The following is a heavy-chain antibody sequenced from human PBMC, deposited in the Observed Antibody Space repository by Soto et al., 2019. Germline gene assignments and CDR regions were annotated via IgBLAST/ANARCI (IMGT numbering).Heavy chain of an antibody. CDR3: ARFRTPGEYYYYYYMDV. Sequence: SEPLSLTCTVSGGSISSYYWSWIRQPPGKGLEWIGYIYYSGSTNYNPSLKSRVTISVDTSKNQFSLKLSSVTAADTAVYYCARFRTPGEYYYYYYMDVWGKGTTVTVSS. CDR1: GGSISSYY. D-gene: IGHD4-17*01. CDR2: IYYSGST. V-gene: IGHV4-59*08. J-gene: IGHJ6*03.